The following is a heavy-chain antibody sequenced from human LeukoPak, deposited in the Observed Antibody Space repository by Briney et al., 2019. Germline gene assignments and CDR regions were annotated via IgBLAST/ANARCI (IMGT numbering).Heavy chain of an antibody. J-gene: IGHJ5*02. CDR1: GYRFTSYY. V-gene: IGHV1-46*01. Sequence: ASVKVSCKASGYRFTSYYMHWVRQAPGQGLEWMGIINASGGSTTYAQKFQGRVTMTRDTSTSTVYMELSSQRSEDTAVYYCARDLIAAAGTTWFDPWGQGTLVTVSS. CDR3: ARDLIAAAGTTWFDP. CDR2: INASGGST. D-gene: IGHD6-13*01.